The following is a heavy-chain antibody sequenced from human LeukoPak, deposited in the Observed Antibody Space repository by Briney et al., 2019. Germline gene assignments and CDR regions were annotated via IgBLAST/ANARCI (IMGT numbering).Heavy chain of an antibody. Sequence: TSETLSLTCTVSGGSISSSSYYWGWIRQPPGKGLEWIGSIYYSGSTYYNPSLKSRVTISVDTSKNQFSLKLSSVTAADTAVYYCARSFSIAVAGTFYFDYWGQGTLVTVSS. J-gene: IGHJ4*02. CDR2: IYYSGST. CDR1: GGSISSSSYY. V-gene: IGHV4-39*07. CDR3: ARSFSIAVAGTFYFDY. D-gene: IGHD6-19*01.